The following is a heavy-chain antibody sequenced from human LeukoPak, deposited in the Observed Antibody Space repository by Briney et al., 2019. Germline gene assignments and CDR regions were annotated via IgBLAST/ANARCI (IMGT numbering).Heavy chain of an antibody. D-gene: IGHD2-2*01. CDR1: GGTFSSYA. V-gene: IGHV1-69*13. Sequence: ASVKVSCKASGGTFSSYAISWVRQAPGQGLEWMGGIIPIFGTANYAQKFQGRVTITADESTNTAYMELSSLRSEDTAVYYCARGGVPYCSSTSCYEYYFDYWGQGTLVTVSS. CDR2: IIPIFGTA. J-gene: IGHJ4*02. CDR3: ARGGVPYCSSTSCYEYYFDY.